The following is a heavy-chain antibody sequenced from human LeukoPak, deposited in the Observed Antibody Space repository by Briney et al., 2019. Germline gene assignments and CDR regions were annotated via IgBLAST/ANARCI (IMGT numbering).Heavy chain of an antibody. Sequence: SQTLSLTCTVSGGSISSGGYYWSWIRQHPGKGLEWIGYIYYSGSTYYNPSLKSRVTISVDTSKNQFSLKPSSVTAADTAVYYCARSRRSYDYGDTTGAVPFDYWGQGTLVTVSS. CDR2: IYYSGST. D-gene: IGHD4-17*01. CDR3: ARSRRSYDYGDTTGAVPFDY. J-gene: IGHJ4*02. CDR1: GGSISSGGYY. V-gene: IGHV4-31*03.